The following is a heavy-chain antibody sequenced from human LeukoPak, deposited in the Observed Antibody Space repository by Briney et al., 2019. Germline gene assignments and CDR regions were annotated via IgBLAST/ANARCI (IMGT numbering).Heavy chain of an antibody. CDR1: GSRFHDYR. Sequence: GESLETSWQGSGSRFHDYRIGWVRQMPGKGLEWMGIIYPGDSNTVYIPSFQGQVTVTANKSVSTAYLQWSSLKASDNAMDYCARGIAAVGTDYFDYWGQGTLVTVSS. D-gene: IGHD6-13*01. V-gene: IGHV5-51*01. CDR3: ARGIAAVGTDYFDY. J-gene: IGHJ4*02. CDR2: IYPGDSNT.